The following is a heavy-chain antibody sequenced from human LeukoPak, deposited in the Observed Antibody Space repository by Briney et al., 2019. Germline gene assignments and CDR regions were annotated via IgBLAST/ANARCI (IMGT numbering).Heavy chain of an antibody. CDR1: GFTFSSYS. CDR2: ISSSSSYI. V-gene: IGHV3-21*01. CDR3: AARDIVAGDY. D-gene: IGHD5-12*01. J-gene: IGHJ4*02. Sequence: KPGGSLRLSCAASGFTFSSYSMNWVRQAPGKGLEWVSSISSSSSYIYYADSVKGRFTISRDNAKNSLYLQMNSLRAEDTAVYYCAARDIVAGDYWGQGTLVTVSS.